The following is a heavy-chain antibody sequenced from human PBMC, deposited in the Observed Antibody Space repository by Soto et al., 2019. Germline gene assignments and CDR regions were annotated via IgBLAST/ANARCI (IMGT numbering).Heavy chain of an antibody. J-gene: IGHJ6*02. Sequence: GGSLRLSCAASGFNFNSYTINWVRQAPGKRLEWLSSISSSGYIFSTGSVRGRFTISRDNAKNSVYLQINSLRAEDTAVYFCARDCSGGSCYPGMDVWGQGTTVTVSS. CDR3: ARDCSGGSCYPGMDV. D-gene: IGHD2-15*01. CDR1: GFNFNSYT. CDR2: ISSSGYI. V-gene: IGHV3-21*01.